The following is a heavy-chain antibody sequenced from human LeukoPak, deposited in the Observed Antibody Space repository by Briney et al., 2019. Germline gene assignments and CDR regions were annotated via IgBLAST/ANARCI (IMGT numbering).Heavy chain of an antibody. Sequence: GGSLRLSCAASGFTFDDYAMHWVRQAPGKGLEWVSLISGDGGSTYYADSVKGRFTISRDNSKNSLYLQMNSLRTEDTALYYCAKGEEYYDSSIFDYWGQGTLVTVSS. D-gene: IGHD3-22*01. CDR2: ISGDGGST. V-gene: IGHV3-43*02. J-gene: IGHJ4*02. CDR3: AKGEEYYDSSIFDY. CDR1: GFTFDDYA.